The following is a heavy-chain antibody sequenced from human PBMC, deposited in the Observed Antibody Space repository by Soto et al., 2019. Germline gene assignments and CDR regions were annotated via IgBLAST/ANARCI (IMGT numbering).Heavy chain of an antibody. Sequence: ASVKVSCKASGYSFTDYHIHWVRQAPGQGLEWLGRINPKSGGTSTAQKFQGWVSMTRDRSISTVYMELTRLRSDDTAVYFCARGHSTDCSNGVCSFFYNHEMDVWGQGTTVTVSS. D-gene: IGHD2-8*01. CDR1: GYSFTDYH. J-gene: IGHJ6*02. CDR3: ARGHSTDCSNGVCSFFYNHEMDV. V-gene: IGHV1-2*04. CDR2: INPKSGGT.